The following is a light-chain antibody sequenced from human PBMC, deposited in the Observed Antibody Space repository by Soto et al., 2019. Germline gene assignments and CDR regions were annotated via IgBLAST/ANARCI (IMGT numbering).Light chain of an antibody. Sequence: DIQMTQSPSSLSASVGDRVTITCRASQTISSYLNWYQQKPGKAPKLLIYAASSLQSGVPSRFSGSRSGTDFTFTISSLQPEDFATYYCQQSYSTLGTFGQGTKV. CDR3: QQSYSTLGT. CDR1: QTISSY. V-gene: IGKV1-39*01. J-gene: IGKJ1*01. CDR2: AAS.